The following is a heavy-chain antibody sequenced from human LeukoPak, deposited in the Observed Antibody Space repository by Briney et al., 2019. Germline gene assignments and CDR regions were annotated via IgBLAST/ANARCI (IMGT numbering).Heavy chain of an antibody. CDR2: IYHSGST. CDR1: GYSISSGYY. D-gene: IGHD3-10*01. CDR3: ARDGGLWFGELSAFDY. J-gene: IGHJ4*02. V-gene: IGHV4-38-2*02. Sequence: SETLSLTCTVSGYSISSGYYWGWIRQPPGKGLEWIGSIYHSGSTYYNPSLKSRVTISVDTSKNQFSLKLSSVTAAHTAVYYCARDGGLWFGELSAFDYWGQGTLVTVSS.